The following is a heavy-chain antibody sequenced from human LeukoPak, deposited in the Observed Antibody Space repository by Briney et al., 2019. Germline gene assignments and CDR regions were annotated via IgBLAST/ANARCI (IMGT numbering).Heavy chain of an antibody. V-gene: IGHV1-69*01. D-gene: IGHD3-10*01. CDR1: GGTFSDYV. Sequence: ASVKVSCKASGGTFSDYVISWVRQAPGQGLEWMGGIIPIFNTTNYAQKFQGRVTITADGSTSTAYMELSSLRSEDTAVYYCARRYYGSGSVNWFDPWGQGTLVTVSS. CDR3: ARRYYGSGSVNWFDP. CDR2: IIPIFNTT. J-gene: IGHJ5*02.